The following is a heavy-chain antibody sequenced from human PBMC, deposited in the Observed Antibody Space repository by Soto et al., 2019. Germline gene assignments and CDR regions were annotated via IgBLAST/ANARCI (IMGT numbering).Heavy chain of an antibody. CDR2: IFSSGST. CDR3: AREGSYSAYNFAHGIQLWSFDF. V-gene: IGHV4-4*07. J-gene: IGHJ4*02. Sequence: SETLSLTCTVSGGSINTFYWSWVRQPAGKGLEWIGHIFSSGSTSFNPSLESRVAMSVDTSKNHFSLNLSSVTAADMAVYYCAREGSYSAYNFAHGIQLWSFDFWGQGALVTVSS. D-gene: IGHD5-12*01. CDR1: GGSINTFY.